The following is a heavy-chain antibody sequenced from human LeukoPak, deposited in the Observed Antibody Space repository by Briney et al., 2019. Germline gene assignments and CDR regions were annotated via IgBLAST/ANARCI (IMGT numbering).Heavy chain of an antibody. CDR3: ARAILTGYYGDQNWFDP. CDR1: GGSISSSSYY. V-gene: IGHV4-39*01. Sequence: SEALSLTCTVSGGSISSSSYYWGWIRQPPRKGLEWNGSIYYSGSTYYNPSLKSRVTISVDTSKNQFSLKLSSVTAADTAVYYCARAILTGYYGDQNWFDPWGQGTLVTVSS. D-gene: IGHD3-9*01. J-gene: IGHJ5*02. CDR2: IYYSGST.